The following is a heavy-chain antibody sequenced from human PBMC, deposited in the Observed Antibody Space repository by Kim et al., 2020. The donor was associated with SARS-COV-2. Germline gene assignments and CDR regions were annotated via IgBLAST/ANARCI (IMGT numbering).Heavy chain of an antibody. CDR1: GYTLNSYY. V-gene: IGHV1-46*02. CDR3: ARDNWNGVGGMDV. D-gene: IGHD1-20*01. Sequence: ASVKVSCKASGYTLNSYYMHWVRQAPGQGLEWMGIINPSGGRTSYAQKFQGRVTMTRDTSTSTVYMELSSLRSEDTAVYYCARDNWNGVGGMDVWGQGTTVTVSS. J-gene: IGHJ6*02. CDR2: INPSGGRT.